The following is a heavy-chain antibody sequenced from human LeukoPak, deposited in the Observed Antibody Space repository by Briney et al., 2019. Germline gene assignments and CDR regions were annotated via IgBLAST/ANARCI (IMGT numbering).Heavy chain of an antibody. D-gene: IGHD3-22*01. J-gene: IGHJ4*02. CDR2: ISYDGSNK. CDR1: GFTFSSYA. Sequence: GGSLRLSCAASGFTFSSYAMHWVRQAPGKGLEWVAVISYDGSNKYYADSVKGRFTISRDNSKNTLYLQMNSLRAGDTAVYYCARAKVVVTHFDYWGQGTLVTVSS. V-gene: IGHV3-30-3*01. CDR3: ARAKVVVTHFDY.